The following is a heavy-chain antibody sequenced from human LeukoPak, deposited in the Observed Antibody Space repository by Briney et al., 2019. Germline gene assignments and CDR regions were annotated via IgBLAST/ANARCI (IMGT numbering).Heavy chain of an antibody. CDR2: IYYSGTT. D-gene: IGHD6-6*01. J-gene: IGHJ6*03. CDR3: ARDFSSSSTVYYYYYMDV. CDR1: GGSISSRTYY. Sequence: SETLSLTCTASGGSISSRTYYWGWIRQPPGKGLEWIGSIYYSGTTYYNPSLKSRVTISVDTSKNQFSLKLSSVTAADTAVYYCARDFSSSSTVYYYYYMDVWGKGTTVTVSS. V-gene: IGHV4-39*07.